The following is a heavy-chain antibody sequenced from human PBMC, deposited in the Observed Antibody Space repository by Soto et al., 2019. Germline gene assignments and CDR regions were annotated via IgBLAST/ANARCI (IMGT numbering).Heavy chain of an antibody. CDR1: GGTFSSYA. J-gene: IGHJ5*02. V-gene: IGHV1-69*12. CDR3: ARGYGIAAAATNWFDP. Sequence: QVQLVQSGAEVKKPGSSVNVSCKASGGTFSSYAISWVRQAPGQGLEWMGGIIPSFGTANYAQKFQGRVTITADESTSTAYMELSSLRSADTAVYYCARGYGIAAAATNWFDPWGQGTLVTVSS. D-gene: IGHD6-13*01. CDR2: IIPSFGTA.